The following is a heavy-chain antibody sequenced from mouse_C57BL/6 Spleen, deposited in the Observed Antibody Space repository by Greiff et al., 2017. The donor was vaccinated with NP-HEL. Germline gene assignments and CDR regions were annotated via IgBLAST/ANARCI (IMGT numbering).Heavy chain of an antibody. CDR2: INPYNGDT. J-gene: IGHJ1*03. D-gene: IGHD2-4*01. V-gene: IGHV1-20*01. Sequence: VQLQQSGPELVKPGDSVKISCKASGYSFTGYFMNWVMQSHGKSLEWIGRINPYNGDTFYNQKFKGKATLTVDKSSSTAHMELRSLTSEDSAVYYCARGDYDYGDWYFDVWGIGTTVTVSS. CDR3: ARGDYDYGDWYFDV. CDR1: GYSFTGYF.